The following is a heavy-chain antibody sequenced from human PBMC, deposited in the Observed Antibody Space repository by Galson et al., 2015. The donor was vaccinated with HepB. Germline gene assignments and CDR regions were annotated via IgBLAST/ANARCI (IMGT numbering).Heavy chain of an antibody. D-gene: IGHD2-2*01. V-gene: IGHV3-33*01. CDR2: IWYDGSNK. Sequence: SLRLSCAASGFTFSSYGMHWVRQAPGKGLEWVAVIWYDGSNKYYADSVKGRFTISRDNPKNTLYLQMNSLRAEDTAVYYCARDYQLLYYYYYYMDVWGKGTTVTVSS. CDR1: GFTFSSYG. CDR3: ARDYQLLYYYYYYMDV. J-gene: IGHJ6*03.